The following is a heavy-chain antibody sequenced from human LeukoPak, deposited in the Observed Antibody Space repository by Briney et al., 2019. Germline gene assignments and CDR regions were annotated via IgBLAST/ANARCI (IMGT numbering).Heavy chain of an antibody. D-gene: IGHD3-22*01. CDR2: IIPIFGTA. CDR3: ASCGYYDSSRHYDI. Sequence: SVKVSCKASGGTFSSYAISWVRQAPGQGLEWMGGIIPIFGTANYARKFQGRVTITTDESTSTAYMELSSLRSEDTAVYYCASCGYYDSSRHYDIWGQGTMVTVSS. V-gene: IGHV1-69*05. J-gene: IGHJ3*02. CDR1: GGTFSSYA.